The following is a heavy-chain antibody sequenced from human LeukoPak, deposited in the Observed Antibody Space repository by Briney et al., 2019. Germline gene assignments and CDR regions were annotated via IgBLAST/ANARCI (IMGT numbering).Heavy chain of an antibody. CDR3: ARDRRWLQSSAFDY. CDR2: ISYDGSNK. J-gene: IGHJ4*02. Sequence: GGSLRLSCAASGFTFSSYAMHWVRQAPGKGLEWVAVISYDGSNKYYADSVKGRFTISRDNSKNTLYLQMNSLRAEDTAVYYCARDRRWLQSSAFDYWGQGTLVTVSS. D-gene: IGHD5-24*01. CDR1: GFTFSSYA. V-gene: IGHV3-30*04.